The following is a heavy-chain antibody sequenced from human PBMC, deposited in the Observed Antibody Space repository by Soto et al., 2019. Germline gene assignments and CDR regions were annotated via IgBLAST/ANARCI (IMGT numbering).Heavy chain of an antibody. J-gene: IGHJ4*02. V-gene: IGHV4-61*01. CDR1: GGSVSSGSYY. D-gene: IGHD6-6*01. CDR3: ARGIAACPSDY. CDR2: IYYSGST. Sequence: SETLSLTCTVSGGSVSSGSYYWSWIRQPPGKGLEWIGYIYYSGSTNYNPSLKSRVTISVDTSKNQFSLKLSSVTAADTAVYYCARGIAACPSDYWGQGTLVTVSS.